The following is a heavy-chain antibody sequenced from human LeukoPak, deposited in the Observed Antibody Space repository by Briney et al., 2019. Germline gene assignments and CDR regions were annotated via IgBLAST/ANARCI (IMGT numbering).Heavy chain of an antibody. V-gene: IGHV4-39*01. D-gene: IGHD5-12*01. Sequence: PSETLSLTCSVSGGSVSSSIYNWSWIRQPPGKGLEWIAIIWHAGSTYYNPSLTSRVTISVDTSKNLFSLKLSSVTAADTAVYYCASVAVWGLSGCSYFDYLGPGNPGHRLL. J-gene: IGHJ4*02. CDR3: ASVAVWGLSGCSYFDY. CDR1: GGSVSSSIYN. CDR2: IWHAGST.